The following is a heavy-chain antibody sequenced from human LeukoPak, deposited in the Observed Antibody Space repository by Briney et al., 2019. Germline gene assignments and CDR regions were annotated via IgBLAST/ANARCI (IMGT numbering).Heavy chain of an antibody. Sequence: GGSLRLSCAASVFTFSSYEMNWGREAPGKGLEWVSYICSSGSAIYSADSVKGRFTISRDNAKSTLYLQMNSLRAEDTAVYSCARGDYGDYWNYYYMDVWGKGTTVTVSS. J-gene: IGHJ6*03. V-gene: IGHV3-48*03. CDR2: ICSSGSAI. CDR1: VFTFSSYE. CDR3: ARGDYGDYWNYYYMDV. D-gene: IGHD4-17*01.